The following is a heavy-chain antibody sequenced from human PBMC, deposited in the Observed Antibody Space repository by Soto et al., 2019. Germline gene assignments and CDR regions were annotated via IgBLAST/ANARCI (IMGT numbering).Heavy chain of an antibody. CDR2: IYYSGST. J-gene: IGHJ4*02. Sequence: KTWETLSLTCTVSGGSISSSSYYWGWIRQPPGKGLEWIGSIYYSGSTYYNPSLKSRVTISVDTSKNQFSLKLSSVTAADTAVYYCARHYDYVLDYWGQGTLGTVAS. D-gene: IGHD3-16*01. CDR1: GGSISSSSYY. CDR3: ARHYDYVLDY. V-gene: IGHV4-39*01.